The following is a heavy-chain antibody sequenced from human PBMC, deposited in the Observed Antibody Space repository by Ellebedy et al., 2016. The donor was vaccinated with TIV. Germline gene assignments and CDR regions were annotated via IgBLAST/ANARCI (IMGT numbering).Heavy chain of an antibody. J-gene: IGHJ4*02. Sequence: SETLSLXCTVSGGSISSSSYYWGWIRQPPGKGLEWIGSIYYSGSTYYNPSLKSRVTISVDTSKNQFSLKLSSVTAADTAVYYCARGPGYSSGRLDYWGQGTLVTVSS. D-gene: IGHD6-19*01. CDR2: IYYSGST. CDR3: ARGPGYSSGRLDY. V-gene: IGHV4-39*01. CDR1: GGSISSSSYY.